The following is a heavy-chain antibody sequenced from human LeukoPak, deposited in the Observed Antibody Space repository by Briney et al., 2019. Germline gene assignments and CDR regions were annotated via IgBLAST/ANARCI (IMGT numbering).Heavy chain of an antibody. CDR1: GGSISSYY. CDR2: ISDIGSI. Sequence: SETLSLTCTVSGGSISSYYWSWIRQPPGKGLEWIAYISDIGSINYNPSLKSRVTISLDTSKNQFSLKLSSVTAADTAVYYCARGLSADYYDSSGYYYNWFDPWGQGTLVTVSS. V-gene: IGHV4-59*12. CDR3: ARGLSADYYDSSGYYYNWFDP. J-gene: IGHJ5*02. D-gene: IGHD3-22*01.